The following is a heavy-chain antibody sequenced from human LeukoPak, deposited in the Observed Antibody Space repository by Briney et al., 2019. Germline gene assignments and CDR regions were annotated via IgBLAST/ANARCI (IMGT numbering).Heavy chain of an antibody. CDR2: ISSSSSYI. Sequence: GGSLRLSCAASGFTFSSYSMNWVRQAPGKGLEWVSSISSSSSYIYYADSVKGRFTISRDNAKNSLYLQMNSLRAEDTAVYYCAREVAAAGINFDYWGQGTLVTVSS. CDR3: AREVAAAGINFDY. CDR1: GFTFSSYS. D-gene: IGHD6-13*01. V-gene: IGHV3-21*01. J-gene: IGHJ4*02.